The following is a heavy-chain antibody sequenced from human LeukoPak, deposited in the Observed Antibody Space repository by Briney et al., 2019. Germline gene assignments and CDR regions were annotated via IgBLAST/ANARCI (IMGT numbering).Heavy chain of an antibody. CDR3: ARDIHDYSNYYYGMDV. CDR1: GGSFRGYY. D-gene: IGHD4-11*01. J-gene: IGHJ6*02. CDR2: INHSGST. V-gene: IGHV4-34*09. Sequence: SETLSLTCAVYGGSFRGYYWSWIRQPPGKGLEWIGEINHSGSTYYNPSLKSRVTISVDTSKNQFSLKLSSVTAADTAVYYCARDIHDYSNYYYGMDVWGQGTTVTVSS.